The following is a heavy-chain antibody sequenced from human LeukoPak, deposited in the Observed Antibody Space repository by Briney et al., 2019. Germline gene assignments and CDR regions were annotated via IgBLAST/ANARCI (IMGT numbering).Heavy chain of an antibody. D-gene: IGHD3-10*01. V-gene: IGHV3-53*01. Sequence: PGWSLRLSCTVSGFTVSSNSMSWVRQAPGKGLEWVSFIYSDNTHYSDSVKGRFTISRDNSKNTLYLQMNSLRAEDTAVYYCARGRTPGDAFDIWGQGTMVTVSS. CDR3: ARGRTPGDAFDI. CDR1: GFTVSSNS. J-gene: IGHJ3*02. CDR2: IYSDNT.